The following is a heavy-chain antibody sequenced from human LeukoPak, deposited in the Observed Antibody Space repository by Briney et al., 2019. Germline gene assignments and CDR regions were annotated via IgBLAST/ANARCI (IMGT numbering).Heavy chain of an antibody. CDR1: AGSISSRVYY. Sequence: SETLSLTCTVSAGSISSRVYYWGWIRQPPGKGLEWIGSTNYGGTTYYNPSLKSRVTMSVDMSKNQFSLNLSFVTAADTAVYYCASQPTTEIGIDYWGPGTLVTVSS. CDR2: TNYGGTT. J-gene: IGHJ4*02. V-gene: IGHV4-39*01. D-gene: IGHD4-11*01. CDR3: ASQPTTEIGIDY.